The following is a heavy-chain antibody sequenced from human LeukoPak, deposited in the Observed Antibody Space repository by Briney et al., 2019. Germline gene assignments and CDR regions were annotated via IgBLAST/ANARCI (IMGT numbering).Heavy chain of an antibody. J-gene: IGHJ6*02. CDR3: ARAATAYYYYGMDV. V-gene: IGHV4-59*01. D-gene: IGHD6-13*01. CDR1: GGSISSYY. Sequence: SETLSLTCTVSGGSISSYYWSWIRQPPGKGLEWIGYVYDGGNTNYNPSLKSRVTISVDTSKNQFSLKLNSVTAADTAVYYCARAATAYYYYGMDVWGQGTTVTVSS. CDR2: VYDGGNT.